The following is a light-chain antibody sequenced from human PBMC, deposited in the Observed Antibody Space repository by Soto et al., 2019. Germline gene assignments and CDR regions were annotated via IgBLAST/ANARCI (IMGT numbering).Light chain of an antibody. CDR2: LAS. V-gene: IGKV3-11*01. CDR3: HQRQSWPRT. Sequence: RSPATLYSIPGDRVTLSCRASQAVNTRLAWYQHRPGQAPRLLIYLASNRAAGVPARFSGSGSGTDFTLTISDVEPEDFAVYYCHQRQSWPRTFGQGTKVDIK. J-gene: IGKJ1*01. CDR1: QAVNTR.